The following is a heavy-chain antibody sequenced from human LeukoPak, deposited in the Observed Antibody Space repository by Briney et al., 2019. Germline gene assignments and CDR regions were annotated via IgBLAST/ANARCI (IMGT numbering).Heavy chain of an antibody. CDR2: IWADGTT. CDR1: GFSVSNHY. V-gene: IGHV3-66*02. D-gene: IGHD5-24*01. CDR3: ARDGAGIESWVELDP. Sequence: GGSLRLSCAASGFSVSNHYMAWVRQAPGRRLEWVSFIWADGTTFYTDSVRGRFTVSRDQFKNTLYLQMSSLRPDDTALYYCARDGAGIESWVELDPWGQGTQATVSA. J-gene: IGHJ5*02.